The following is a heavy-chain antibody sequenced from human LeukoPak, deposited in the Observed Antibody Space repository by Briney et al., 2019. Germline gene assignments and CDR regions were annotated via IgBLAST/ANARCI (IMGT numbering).Heavy chain of an antibody. Sequence: ASVKVSCKASGYTFTSYDINWVRQATGQGLEWMGWMNPNSGNTGYAQKFQGRVTMTRNTSISTAYMELSSLRSEDAAVYYCASWSRDVSGDFDIWGQGTMVTVSS. CDR1: GYTFTSYD. V-gene: IGHV1-8*01. CDR3: ASWSRDVSGDFDI. D-gene: IGHD3-10*01. J-gene: IGHJ3*02. CDR2: MNPNSGNT.